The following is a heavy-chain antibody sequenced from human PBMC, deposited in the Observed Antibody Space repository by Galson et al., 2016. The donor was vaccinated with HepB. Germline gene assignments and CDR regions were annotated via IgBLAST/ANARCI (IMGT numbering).Heavy chain of an antibody. Sequence: SLRLSCAASGFTFSSYGMHWVRQAPGKGLEWVAVISYDGSNKYYADSVKGRFTIYRDNSKNTLYLQMNSLRAEDTAVYYCAKEKDTAMIMVWAYHYYGMDVWGQGTTVTVSS. V-gene: IGHV3-30*18. D-gene: IGHD5-18*01. CDR3: AKEKDTAMIMVWAYHYYGMDV. J-gene: IGHJ6*02. CDR2: ISYDGSNK. CDR1: GFTFSSYG.